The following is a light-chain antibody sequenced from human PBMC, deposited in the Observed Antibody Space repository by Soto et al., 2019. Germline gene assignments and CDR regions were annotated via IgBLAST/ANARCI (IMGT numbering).Light chain of an antibody. CDR1: SSDLGSYNF. CDR2: QVT. CDR3: SSYRSGTTPFV. J-gene: IGLJ1*01. V-gene: IGLV2-14*01. Sequence: QSVLTQPASVSGSPGQSITISCTGTSSDLGSYNFVSWYQQHPGKAPKLIIYQVTNRPSGVSNRFSGSKSGNTASLTISGLQTEDEGDYYCSSYRSGTTPFVLGTGTKVTVL.